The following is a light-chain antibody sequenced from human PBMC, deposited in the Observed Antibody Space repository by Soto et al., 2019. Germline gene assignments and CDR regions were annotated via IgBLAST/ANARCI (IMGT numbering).Light chain of an antibody. V-gene: IGKV3-15*01. CDR1: QSVSSN. CDR3: QQYNNWPRT. J-gene: IGKJ1*01. CDR2: GAS. Sequence: DIVMTQSPATLSLSPGDSATLSCRASQSVSSNLAWYQQKPGQAPRLLIYGASTRATGIPARFSGSGSGTELTLTISRLQSEDFAVYYCQQYNNWPRTFGQGTKVDIK.